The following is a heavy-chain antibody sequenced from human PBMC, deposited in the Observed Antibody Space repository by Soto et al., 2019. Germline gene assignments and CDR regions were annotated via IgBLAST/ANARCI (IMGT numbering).Heavy chain of an antibody. D-gene: IGHD2-15*01. Sequence: SQTLSLTCAISGDSVSRHSAAWNWIRQSPSRGLEWLGRTYYRSKWYNDYAVSVNRRITINPATSQPPFSLQLNSVTPEDTAVYYCARDESVVGGIYLDYWGQGTRGTVSS. J-gene: IGHJ4*02. CDR2: TYYRSKWYN. V-gene: IGHV6-1*01. CDR1: GDSVSRHSAA. CDR3: ARDESVVGGIYLDY.